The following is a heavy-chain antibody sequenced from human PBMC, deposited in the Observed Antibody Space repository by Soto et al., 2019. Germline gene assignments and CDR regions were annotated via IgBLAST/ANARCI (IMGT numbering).Heavy chain of an antibody. Sequence: ASLKVSCKASGYTFTSYYMHWVRQAPGQGLEWMGIINPSGGSTSYAQKFQGRVTMTRDTSTSTVYMELSSLRSEDTAVYYCARVGDSSGYYGSFGPWGQGPQVTVSS. CDR3: ARVGDSSGYYGSFGP. D-gene: IGHD3-22*01. V-gene: IGHV1-46*01. CDR2: INPSGGST. CDR1: GYTFTSYY. J-gene: IGHJ5*02.